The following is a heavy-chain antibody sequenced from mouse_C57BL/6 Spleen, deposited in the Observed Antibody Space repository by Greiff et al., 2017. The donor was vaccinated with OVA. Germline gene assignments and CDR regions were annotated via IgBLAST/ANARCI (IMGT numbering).Heavy chain of an antibody. CDR3: GTCDYYGSSYAMDY. D-gene: IGHD1-1*01. CDR1: GYSITSGYY. Sequence: EVKVEESGPGLVKPSQSLSLTCSVTGYSITSGYYWNWIRQPPGNQLEWVGYISYDGSTNCHPSLKNRISITRDTSKNQFFLKLNSVTTEDTATYYCGTCDYYGSSYAMDYWGQGTSVTVSS. V-gene: IGHV3-6*01. CDR2: ISYDGST. J-gene: IGHJ4*01.